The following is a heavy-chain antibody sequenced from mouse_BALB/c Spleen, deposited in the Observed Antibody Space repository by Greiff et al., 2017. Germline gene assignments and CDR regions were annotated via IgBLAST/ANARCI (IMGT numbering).Heavy chain of an antibody. CDR3: ARDRDTTVASFDY. CDR1: GFSLTSYG. CDR2: IWAGGST. Sequence: VKVVESGPGLVAPSQSLSITCTVSGFSLTSYGVHWVRQPPGKGLEWLGVIWAGGSTNYNSALMSRLSISKDNSKSQVFLKMNSLQTDDTAMYYCARDRDTTVASFDYWGQGTTLTVSS. D-gene: IGHD1-1*01. V-gene: IGHV2-9*02. J-gene: IGHJ2*01.